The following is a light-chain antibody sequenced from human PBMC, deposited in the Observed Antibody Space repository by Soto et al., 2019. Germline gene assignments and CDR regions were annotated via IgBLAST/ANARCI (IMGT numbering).Light chain of an antibody. Sequence: EIVLTQSPGTLSLSPGERATLSCRASQSVSASYYLAWYQQKPDQAPRLLIYGTSSRATGIPDRFSGSGSGTDFTLTISRLEPEDFAVYYCQHYGNFPPWTFGQGTKVEIK. CDR2: GTS. J-gene: IGKJ1*01. V-gene: IGKV3-20*01. CDR3: QHYGNFPPWT. CDR1: QSVSASY.